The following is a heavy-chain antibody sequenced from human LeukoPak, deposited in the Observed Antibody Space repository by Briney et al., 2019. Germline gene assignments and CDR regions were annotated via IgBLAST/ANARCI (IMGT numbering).Heavy chain of an antibody. V-gene: IGHV4-59*01. Sequence: SETLSLTCSASGVSISSDYWAWIRQPPGKGLEWIGYMFYTGSTNYNPSLKSRVTISLATSKNQFSLKLSSVAAADTAVYYCARVSVVYGMDVWGRGTTVTVSS. CDR3: ARVSVVYGMDV. CDR2: MFYTGST. CDR1: GVSISSDY. J-gene: IGHJ6*02.